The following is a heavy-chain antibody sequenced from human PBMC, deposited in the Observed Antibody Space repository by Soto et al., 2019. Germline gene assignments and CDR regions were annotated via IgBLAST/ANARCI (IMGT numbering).Heavy chain of an antibody. Sequence: GWSLRLSCAASGSTFSSYAMSWVRQAPGKGLEWVSAISGSGGSTYYADSVKGRFTISRDNSKNTLYLQMNSLRAEDTAVYYCARTIFGVVIIDFDAFDIWGQGTMVTVSS. D-gene: IGHD3-3*01. CDR2: ISGSGGST. CDR3: ARTIFGVVIIDFDAFDI. J-gene: IGHJ3*02. CDR1: GSTFSSYA. V-gene: IGHV3-23*01.